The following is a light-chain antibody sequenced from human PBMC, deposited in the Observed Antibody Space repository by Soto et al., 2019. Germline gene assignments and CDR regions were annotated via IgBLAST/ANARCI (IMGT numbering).Light chain of an antibody. Sequence: EMVVTQSPATLSLSPGERATLSCRASQSVSSYLAWYQQKPGQAPRLLIYGASTRATGIPARFSGSGSGTEFTLTISSLQSEDFAVYYCQQYNNWPGTFGQGTKVDIK. J-gene: IGKJ1*01. CDR3: QQYNNWPGT. CDR1: QSVSSY. CDR2: GAS. V-gene: IGKV3-15*01.